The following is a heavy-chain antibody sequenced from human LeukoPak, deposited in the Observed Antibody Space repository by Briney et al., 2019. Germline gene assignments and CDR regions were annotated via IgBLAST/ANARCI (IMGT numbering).Heavy chain of an antibody. CDR1: GFTVTRYY. D-gene: IGHD5-12*01. J-gene: IGHJ4*02. CDR2: IYSGGNT. Sequence: EGSLRLSCAASGFTVTRYYMSWVRQAPGKGLEWVSIIYSGGNTYYADSVKGRFTISRDNSKNTLYLQMNSLRVEDTAVYYCARDRGSGYDPGYFDYWGQGTLVTVSS. V-gene: IGHV3-66*01. CDR3: ARDRGSGYDPGYFDY.